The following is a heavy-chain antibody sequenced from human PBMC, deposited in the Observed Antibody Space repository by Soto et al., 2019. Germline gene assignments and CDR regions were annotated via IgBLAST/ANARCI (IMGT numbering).Heavy chain of an antibody. J-gene: IGHJ4*02. D-gene: IGHD4-17*01. CDR1: GGSVSSGSYY. V-gene: IGHV4-61*01. CDR2: IYYSGST. CDR3: ATDYGDYAVWFDY. Sequence: QVQLQESGPGLVKPSETLSLTCTVSGGSVSSGSYYWSWIRQPPGKGLEWIGYIYYSGSTNYNPSLQSRVTISVDTSKNQFSLKLSSVTAADTAVYYCATDYGDYAVWFDYWGQGTLVTVSS.